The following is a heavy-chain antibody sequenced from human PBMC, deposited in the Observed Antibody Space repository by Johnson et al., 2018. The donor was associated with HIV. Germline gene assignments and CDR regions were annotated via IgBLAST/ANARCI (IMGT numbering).Heavy chain of an antibody. V-gene: IGHV3-30-3*01. CDR3: AKGYYDSPFGFDI. CDR2: ISYDGSNK. CDR1: GFTFSSYA. D-gene: IGHD3-3*01. J-gene: IGHJ3*02. Sequence: QMQLVESGGGVVQPGRSLRLSCAASGFTFSSYAMHWVRQAPGKGLEWVAVISYDGSNKYYADSVKGRFTISRDNSKNALYLQMHNLTTEDTAVYYCAKGYYDSPFGFDIWGKGTMVIVSS.